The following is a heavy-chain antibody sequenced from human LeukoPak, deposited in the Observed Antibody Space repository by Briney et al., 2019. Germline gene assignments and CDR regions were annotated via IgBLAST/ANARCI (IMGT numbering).Heavy chain of an antibody. CDR2: IKRKTEGGTT. Sequence: GGSLRLSCAASGFTFNDAWMNWVRQAPGKGLEWVGRIKRKTEGGTTDYGAPVKSRFSISRDDSKNTAYLQMNSLKTEDTAFYYCTTGNFGPYWGQGTLVTVSS. CDR3: TTGNFGPY. J-gene: IGHJ4*02. CDR1: GFTFNDAW. V-gene: IGHV3-15*07. D-gene: IGHD3-10*01.